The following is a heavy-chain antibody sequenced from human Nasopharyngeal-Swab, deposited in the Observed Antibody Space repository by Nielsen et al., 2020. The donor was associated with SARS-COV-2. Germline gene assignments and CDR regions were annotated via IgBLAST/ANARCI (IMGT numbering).Heavy chain of an antibody. Sequence: GESLKISCAASGFTFSSYWMTWVRQAPGKGLEWLSSITGSGGTTYYTDSVKGRFTISRDNSRNTLYLQMNSLRAEDTAIYYCAGGSSGYSYAFDIWGQGTMVTVSS. J-gene: IGHJ3*02. CDR1: GFTFSSYW. V-gene: IGHV3-23*01. D-gene: IGHD3-22*01. CDR3: AGGSSGYSYAFDI. CDR2: ITGSGGTT.